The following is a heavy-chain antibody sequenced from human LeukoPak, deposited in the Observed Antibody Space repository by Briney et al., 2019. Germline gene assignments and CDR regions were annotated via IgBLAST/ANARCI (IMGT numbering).Heavy chain of an antibody. Sequence: GGSLRLSCAPSGFAFSDYAMSWVRQAPGKGLEWVSGISASGGSTDYADSVKGRLTISRDNSKNTLYLQMNSLRAEDTAVYYCAKGNYYGSGSYHTSWGQGTLVTVSS. J-gene: IGHJ4*02. V-gene: IGHV3-23*01. D-gene: IGHD3-10*01. CDR1: GFAFSDYA. CDR2: ISASGGST. CDR3: AKGNYYGSGSYHTS.